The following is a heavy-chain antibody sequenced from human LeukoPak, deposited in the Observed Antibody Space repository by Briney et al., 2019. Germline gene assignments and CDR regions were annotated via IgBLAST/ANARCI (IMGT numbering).Heavy chain of an antibody. CDR2: INSDGSST. Sequence: PGGSLRLSCAASGFTFSSYWMHWVRQAPGKGLVWVSRINSDGSSTSYADSVKGRFTISRDNAKNTLYLQMNSLRAEDMAVYYCVRGSSSGYYGYFQYWGQGTLVTVSS. CDR3: VRGSSSGYYGYFQY. V-gene: IGHV3-74*01. D-gene: IGHD3-22*01. J-gene: IGHJ1*01. CDR1: GFTFSSYW.